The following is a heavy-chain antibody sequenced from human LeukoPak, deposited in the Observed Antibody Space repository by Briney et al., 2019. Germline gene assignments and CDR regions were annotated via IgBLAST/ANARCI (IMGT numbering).Heavy chain of an antibody. J-gene: IGHJ6*02. CDR1: GGSFSGYY. Sequence: PSETLSFTCAVYGGSFSGYYWSWIRQPPGKGLEWIGEINHSGSTNYNPSLKSRVTISVDTSKNQFSLKLSSVTAADTAVYYCARGVLLRIPQRGYCSSTSCYASPGGYYYGMDVWGQGTTVTVSS. CDR2: INHSGST. V-gene: IGHV4-34*01. CDR3: ARGVLLRIPQRGYCSSTSCYASPGGYYYGMDV. D-gene: IGHD2-2*01.